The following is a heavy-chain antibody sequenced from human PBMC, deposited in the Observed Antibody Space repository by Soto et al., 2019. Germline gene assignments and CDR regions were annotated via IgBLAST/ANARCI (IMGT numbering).Heavy chain of an antibody. D-gene: IGHD5-18*01. J-gene: IGHJ4*02. CDR3: ARHGYSYGGGYFDY. V-gene: IGHV3-66*04. CDR1: GFTVSSNY. Sequence: EVQLVESGGGLVQPGGSLRLSCAASGFTVSSNYMSWVRQAPGKGLEWVSVIYSGGSAYYPDSVKGRFTISRDNSKNTVYLQMNSLRAEDTTVYYCARHGYSYGGGYFDYWGQGTLVTVSS. CDR2: IYSGGSA.